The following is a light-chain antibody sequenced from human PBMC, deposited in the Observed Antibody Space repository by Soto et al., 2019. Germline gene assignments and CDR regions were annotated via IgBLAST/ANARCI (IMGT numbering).Light chain of an antibody. CDR2: VAS. Sequence: EIVLTQSPGTLSLSPGERATLSCRASESVSNDHLAWYQRKPGQAPRLLIYVASYRATDIPYRFSGSGSGTDFTLTIARLEAEAFAVYICQQYGSTPPTFGLGTQVEI. CDR1: ESVSNDH. J-gene: IGKJ1*01. V-gene: IGKV3-20*01. CDR3: QQYGSTPPT.